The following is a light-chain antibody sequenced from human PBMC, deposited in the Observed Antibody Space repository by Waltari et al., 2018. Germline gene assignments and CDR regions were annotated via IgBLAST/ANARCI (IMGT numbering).Light chain of an antibody. Sequence: QSALTQPASVAGSPGQSITITCTGTSSDDGGCNYVAWYQQHPGKAPKLMIYDVSKRPSAVSNRFSGSKSGNTASLTIAGLQAEDEADYYCSSYTSSSTLVFGGGTKLTVL. CDR2: DVS. J-gene: IGLJ3*02. V-gene: IGLV2-14*01. CDR1: SSDDGGCNY. CDR3: SSYTSSSTLV.